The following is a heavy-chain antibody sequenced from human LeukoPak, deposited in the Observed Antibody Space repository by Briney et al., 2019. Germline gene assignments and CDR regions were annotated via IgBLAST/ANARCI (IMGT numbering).Heavy chain of an antibody. CDR3: ARGGYSYGSVLFHDY. Sequence: SETLPLTCAVYGGSFSGYYWSWIRQPPGKGLEWIGEINHSGSTNYNPSLKSRVTISVDTSKNQFSLKLSSVTAADTAVYYCARGGYSYGSVLFHDYRGQGTLVTVSS. D-gene: IGHD5-18*01. CDR2: INHSGST. J-gene: IGHJ4*02. V-gene: IGHV4-34*01. CDR1: GGSFSGYY.